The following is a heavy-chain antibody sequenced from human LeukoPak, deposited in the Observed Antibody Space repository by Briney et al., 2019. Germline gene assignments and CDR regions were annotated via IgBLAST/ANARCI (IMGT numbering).Heavy chain of an antibody. Sequence: PGGSLRLSCAASGFTFDDYAMHWVRQAPGKGLEWVSLISGDGGSTYYADSVKGRFTISRDNSKNTLYLQMNSLRAEDTAVYYCANEMKGYYFDYWGQGTLVTVSS. CDR2: ISGDGGST. CDR3: ANEMKGYYFDY. J-gene: IGHJ4*02. CDR1: GFTFDDYA. V-gene: IGHV3-43*02.